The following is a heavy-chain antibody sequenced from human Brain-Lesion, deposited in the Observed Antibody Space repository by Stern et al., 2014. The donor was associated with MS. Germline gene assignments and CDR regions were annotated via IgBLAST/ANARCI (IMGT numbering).Heavy chain of an antibody. CDR1: GGSISSGSDY. Sequence: QLVQSGPGLVKPSQTLSLTCNVSGGSISSGSDYWSWLRQPVGKGLQWIGRIHPSGSAYYPPSLKSRVTISTDTSKNQFSLELTSATAADTAIYYCASGYRIFDYWGQGILVTVSS. V-gene: IGHV4-61*02. CDR2: IHPSGSA. D-gene: IGHD5-18*01. CDR3: ASGYRIFDY. J-gene: IGHJ4*02.